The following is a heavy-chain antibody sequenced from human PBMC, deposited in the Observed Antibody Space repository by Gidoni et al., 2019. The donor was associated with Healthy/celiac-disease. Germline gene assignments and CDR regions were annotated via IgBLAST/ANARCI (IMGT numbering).Heavy chain of an antibody. CDR1: GFTFSSYA. CDR3: AKGGKLYDSSGYYPPGYYYYYMDV. V-gene: IGHV3-23*01. CDR2: ISGSGGST. D-gene: IGHD3-22*01. Sequence: EVQLLESGGGLVQPGGSLRLSCAASGFTFSSYAMSWVRQAPGKGLEWVSAISGSGGSTYYADSVKGRFTISRDNSKNTLYLQMNSLGAEDTAVYYCAKGGKLYDSSGYYPPGYYYYYMDVWGKGTTVTVSS. J-gene: IGHJ6*03.